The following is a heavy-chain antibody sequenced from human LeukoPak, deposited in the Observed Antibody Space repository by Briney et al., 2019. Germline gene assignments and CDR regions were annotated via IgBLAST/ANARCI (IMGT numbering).Heavy chain of an antibody. D-gene: IGHD4-17*01. Sequence: GGSLRLSCAASGFTFSSYSMNWVRQAPGKGLEWVSSISSSSTYIYYADSLKGRFTISRDNAKNSLYLQMNSLRAEDTAVYYCATAPETYGDYGPIYYGMDVWGKGTTVTVSS. CDR3: ATAPETYGDYGPIYYGMDV. CDR1: GFTFSSYS. J-gene: IGHJ6*04. V-gene: IGHV3-21*01. CDR2: ISSSSTYI.